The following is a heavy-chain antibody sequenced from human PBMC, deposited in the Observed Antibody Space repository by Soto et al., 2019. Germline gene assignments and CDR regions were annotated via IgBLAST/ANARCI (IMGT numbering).Heavy chain of an antibody. CDR2: IKQDETEK. CDR1: GFTFSSYW. Sequence: EVQLVESGGGLVQPGGSLRLSCAASGFTFSSYWMSWVRQAPGKGLEWVANIKQDETEKYYVDSVKGRFTISRDNAKNSRYLQMNSLRAEDTAVYYCARLVIAAANDYWGQGTLVTVSS. V-gene: IGHV3-7*04. J-gene: IGHJ4*02. D-gene: IGHD2-21*01. CDR3: ARLVIAAANDY.